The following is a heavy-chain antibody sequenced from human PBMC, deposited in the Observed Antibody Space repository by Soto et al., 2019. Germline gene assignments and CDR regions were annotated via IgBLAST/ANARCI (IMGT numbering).Heavy chain of an antibody. D-gene: IGHD2-2*01. J-gene: IGHJ5*02. CDR3: ARHARDDGPGFYSWSDP. V-gene: IGHV4-59*01. Sequence: SETLSLTCTVSGVSIRSYYWGWIRQPPGKGLEWIGSISDSGTTKYHPSLKSRVTLSLDTSKSQLSLKLTSVTAADTAVYYCARHARDDGPGFYSWSDPWGQGTLVTVSS. CDR1: GVSIRSYY. CDR2: ISDSGTT.